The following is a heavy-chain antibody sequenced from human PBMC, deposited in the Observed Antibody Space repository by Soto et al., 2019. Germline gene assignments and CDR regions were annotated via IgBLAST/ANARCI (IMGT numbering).Heavy chain of an antibody. V-gene: IGHV5-51*01. CDR3: VRPLDNWKLFDY. CDR2: IHPGDSDT. J-gene: IGHJ4*02. CDR1: GYNFDNYW. Sequence: GEALKISCKGSGYNFDNYWVAWVRQMPGEGLEWMGIIHPGDSDTRYSPPFQGQVTISADKSISTAYLQWTSLKASDTAMYYCVRPLDNWKLFDYWGQGTLVTVSS. D-gene: IGHD1-20*01.